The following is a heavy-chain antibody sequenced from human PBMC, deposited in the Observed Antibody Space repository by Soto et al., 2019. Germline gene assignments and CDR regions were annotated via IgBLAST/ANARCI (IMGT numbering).Heavy chain of an antibody. CDR2: ISYDGSNK. V-gene: IGHV3-30*18. CDR3: AKDVRFGGKTLYDAFDI. D-gene: IGHD3-10*01. J-gene: IGHJ3*02. CDR1: GVTFSSYG. Sequence: QVQLVESGGGVVQPGRSRRLSCAASGVTFSSYGMHWVRQAPGKGLEWVAVISYDGSNKYYADSVKGRFTISRDNSKNTLYLQMNSLRAEDTAVYYCAKDVRFGGKTLYDAFDIWGQGTMVTVSS.